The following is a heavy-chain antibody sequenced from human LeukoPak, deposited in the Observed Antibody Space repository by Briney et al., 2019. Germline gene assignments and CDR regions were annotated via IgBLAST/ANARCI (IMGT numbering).Heavy chain of an antibody. D-gene: IGHD2-15*01. CDR2: INHSVGT. CDR1: SGSFSGYY. V-gene: IGHV4-34*01. J-gene: IGHJ4*02. Sequence: SETLSLTCSVYSGSFSGYYWSWIRQPPGKGLEWIGEINHSVGTNYNPSLKSRVTISVDTSKNQFSLKLSSVTAADTAVYYCARDKVVAATPFDYWGQGTLVTVSS. CDR3: ARDKVVAATPFDY.